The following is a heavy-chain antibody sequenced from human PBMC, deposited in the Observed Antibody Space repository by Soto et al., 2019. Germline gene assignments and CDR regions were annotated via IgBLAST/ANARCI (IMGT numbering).Heavy chain of an antibody. CDR1: GGSFSGYY. Sequence: QVQLQQWGAGLLKPSETLSLTCAVYGGSFSGYYWSWIRQPPGKGLEWMGEMNHSGSTNYNPSLKSRVTISVDTSKNQGSLKLSSVTAADTAVDYCARGSYWNYGIYALWGRGTLVTVSS. CDR3: ARGSYWNYGIYAL. D-gene: IGHD1-7*01. V-gene: IGHV4-34*01. J-gene: IGHJ2*01. CDR2: MNHSGST.